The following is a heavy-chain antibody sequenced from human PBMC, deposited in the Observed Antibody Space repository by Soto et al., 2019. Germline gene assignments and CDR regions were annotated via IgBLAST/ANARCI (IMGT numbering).Heavy chain of an antibody. J-gene: IGHJ6*03. CDR3: SRGVTVTPWYYYMAF. Sequence: ASGPTLVNPTQTLTLTCTFSGFSLSTSGVGVGWVRKPPGQALYCLALIHWDDVSRYSSSLRSRLAITKDISKNQVVLTMTNMDPADTGTYFCSRGVTVTPWYYYMAFWGKGITVTVSS. CDR1: GFSLSTSGVG. D-gene: IGHD2-8*02. CDR2: IHWDDVS. V-gene: IGHV2-5*02.